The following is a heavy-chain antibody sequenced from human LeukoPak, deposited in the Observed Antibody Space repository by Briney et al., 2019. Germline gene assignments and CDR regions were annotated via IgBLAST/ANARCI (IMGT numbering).Heavy chain of an antibody. CDR3: AKDQDYSKLWFDYYYCGMDV. CDR1: GFTFSSYG. Sequence: PGGSLRLSCAASGFTFSSYGMHWVRQAPGKGLEWVAVISYDGSNKYYADSVKGRFTISRDNSKNTLYLQMNSLRAEDTAVYYCAKDQDYSKLWFDYYYCGMDVWGQGTTVTVSS. CDR2: ISYDGSNK. J-gene: IGHJ6*02. V-gene: IGHV3-30*18. D-gene: IGHD4-4*01.